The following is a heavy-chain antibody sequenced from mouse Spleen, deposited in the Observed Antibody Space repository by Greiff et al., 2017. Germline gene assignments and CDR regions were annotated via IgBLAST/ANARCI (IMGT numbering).Heavy chain of an antibody. Sequence: DVKLVESGGGLVKPGGSLKLSCAASGFTFSSYAMSWVRQTPEKRLEWVATISSGGSYTYYPDSVKGRFTISRDNAKNTLYLQMSSLRSEDTAMYYCARQDYGTLYYFDYWGQGTTLTVSS. D-gene: IGHD1-1*01. V-gene: IGHV5-9-3*01. CDR3: ARQDYGTLYYFDY. CDR2: ISSGGSYT. CDR1: GFTFSSYA. J-gene: IGHJ2*01.